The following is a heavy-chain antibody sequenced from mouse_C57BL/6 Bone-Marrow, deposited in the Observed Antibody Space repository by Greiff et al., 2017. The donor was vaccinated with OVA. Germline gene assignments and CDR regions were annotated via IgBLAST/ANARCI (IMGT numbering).Heavy chain of an antibody. J-gene: IGHJ3*01. D-gene: IGHD1-1*01. CDR3: GKPYDYSTSWFAY. CDR1: GYTFTSYW. V-gene: IGHV1-74*01. Sequence: QVQLQQPGAELVKPGASVKVSCTASGYTFTSYWMHWVKQRPGQGLEWIGRIHPSDSDTNYNQKFKGKATLTVDKTSSTAYMQLISLTSEDSAVYYCGKPYDYSTSWFAYWGQGTLVTVSA. CDR2: IHPSDSDT.